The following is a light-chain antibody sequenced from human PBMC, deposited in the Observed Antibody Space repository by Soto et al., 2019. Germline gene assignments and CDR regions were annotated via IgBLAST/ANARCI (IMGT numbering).Light chain of an antibody. CDR2: GSS. V-gene: IGKV3-20*01. CDR1: QSVTNNY. Sequence: TLSLSPGERATLSCRASQSVTNNYFAWYQQKPGQAPRLLIFGSSDRATGTPDRFSGSGSGTDFPLTISRLEPEDSAVYYCQQYGSSPPYTFGQGTKLEIK. CDR3: QQYGSSPPYT. J-gene: IGKJ2*01.